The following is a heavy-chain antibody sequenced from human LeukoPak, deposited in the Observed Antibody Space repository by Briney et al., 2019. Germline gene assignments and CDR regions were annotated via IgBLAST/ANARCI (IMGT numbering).Heavy chain of an antibody. J-gene: IGHJ4*02. CDR1: GGSISSY. Sequence: SETLSLTCTVSGGSISSYWSWIGQPAGKGLEWIGRIYASGSTYYNPSLKSRVTMSVDTSKNQFSLRLTTVTAADTAVYYCARDSNLEYSSSRGLGRWGQGTLVTVSS. D-gene: IGHD6-6*01. CDR2: IYASGST. CDR3: ARDSNLEYSSSRGLGR. V-gene: IGHV4-4*07.